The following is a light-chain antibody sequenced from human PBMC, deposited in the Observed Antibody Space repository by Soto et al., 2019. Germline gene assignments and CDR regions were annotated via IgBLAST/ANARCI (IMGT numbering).Light chain of an antibody. CDR1: SSDVGGYNY. V-gene: IGLV2-14*01. CDR2: EVS. J-gene: IGLJ3*02. Sequence: QSVLTQPASVSGSPGQSITISCTGTSSDVGGYNYVSWYQHHPGKAPKLMIYEVSNRPSGVSNRFSGSKSANTASLTISGLQAEDEADYYCSSYTSSSTRVFGGGTKLTVL. CDR3: SSYTSSSTRV.